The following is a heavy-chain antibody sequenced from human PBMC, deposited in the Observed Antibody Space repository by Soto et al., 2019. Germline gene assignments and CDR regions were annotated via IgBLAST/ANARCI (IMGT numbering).Heavy chain of an antibody. Sequence: QVQLQESGPGLVKPSETLSLTCTVSGGSISSYYWSWIRQPPGKGLEWIGYIYYSGSTNYNPSLMSRFTISVDTSKLQFSLKLSSVTAADTAVYYCARVELSPLLAAAGTRWFDPWGQGTLVTVSS. D-gene: IGHD6-13*01. CDR3: ARVELSPLLAAAGTRWFDP. CDR2: IYYSGST. CDR1: GGSISSYY. V-gene: IGHV4-59*01. J-gene: IGHJ5*02.